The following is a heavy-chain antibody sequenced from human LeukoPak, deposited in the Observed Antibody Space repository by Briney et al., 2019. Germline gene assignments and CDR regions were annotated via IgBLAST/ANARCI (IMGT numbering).Heavy chain of an antibody. CDR3: ARAYGSYSFGY. D-gene: IGHD1-26*01. V-gene: IGHV4-59*01. CDR1: GGSISSYY. CDR2: GSYSGST. Sequence: PSETLSLTCTVSGGSISSYYWNWIRQPPGKGLEWIGYGSYSGSTDYNPSLKSRVTISVDTSKNQFSLKLSSVTAADTAVYYCARAYGSYSFGYWGQGTLVTVSS. J-gene: IGHJ4*02.